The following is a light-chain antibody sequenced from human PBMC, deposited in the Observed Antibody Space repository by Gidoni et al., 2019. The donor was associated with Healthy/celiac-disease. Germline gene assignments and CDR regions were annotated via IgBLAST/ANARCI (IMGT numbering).Light chain of an antibody. Sequence: DIQMTQSPSSLSASVGDRVTITCRASQSISSYLNWYQQKPGKAPKLLIYAASILQSGVPSMFSGSGSGTDFTLTISSLQPEDFATYYCQQSYSTFFTFGPGTKVDI. J-gene: IGKJ3*01. V-gene: IGKV1-39*01. CDR3: QQSYSTFFT. CDR1: QSISSY. CDR2: AAS.